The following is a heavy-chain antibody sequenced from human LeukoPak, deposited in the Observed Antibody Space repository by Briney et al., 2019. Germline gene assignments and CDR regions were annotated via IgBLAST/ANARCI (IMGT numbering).Heavy chain of an antibody. D-gene: IGHD5-24*01. J-gene: IGHJ4*02. CDR3: AREGSKNGYNFAIDY. V-gene: IGHV3-21*01. CDR2: ISSSSSYI. CDR1: GFTFSTYR. Sequence: PGGSLRLSCAASGFTFSTYRMNWVRQAPGKGLEWVSSISSSSSYIYYADSVKGRFTISRDNAKNSLYLQMNSLRAEDTAVYYCAREGSKNGYNFAIDYWGQGTLVTVSS.